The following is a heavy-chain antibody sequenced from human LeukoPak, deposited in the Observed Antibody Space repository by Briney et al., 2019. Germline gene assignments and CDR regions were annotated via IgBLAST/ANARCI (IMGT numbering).Heavy chain of an antibody. Sequence: SETLSLTCAVSGGSISSSNWWSWVRQPPGKGLEWIGEIYHSGSTNYNPSLKSRVTISVDKSKNQFSLKLSSVTAADTAVYYCARAGDSSSWYRGEDWFDPWGQGTLVTVSS. CDR3: ARAGDSSSWYRGEDWFDP. V-gene: IGHV4-4*02. D-gene: IGHD6-13*01. J-gene: IGHJ5*02. CDR1: GGSISSSNW. CDR2: IYHSGST.